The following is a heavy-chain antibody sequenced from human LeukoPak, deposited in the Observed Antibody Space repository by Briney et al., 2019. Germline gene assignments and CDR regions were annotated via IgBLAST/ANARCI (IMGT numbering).Heavy chain of an antibody. Sequence: GASVKVSCKASGYTFTSYGISGVRQAPGQGLEWMGWISAYNGNTNYAQKLQGRVTMTTDTSTSTAYMELRSLRSDDTAVYYCARWEYYYDSSGYYSWGQGTLVTVSS. V-gene: IGHV1-18*04. D-gene: IGHD3-22*01. CDR3: ARWEYYYDSSGYYS. CDR2: ISAYNGNT. J-gene: IGHJ4*02. CDR1: GYTFTSYG.